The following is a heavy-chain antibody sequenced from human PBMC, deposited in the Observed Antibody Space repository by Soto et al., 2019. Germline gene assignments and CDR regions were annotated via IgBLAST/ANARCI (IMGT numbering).Heavy chain of an antibody. CDR1: GGTFSSYA. J-gene: IGHJ6*02. V-gene: IGHV1-69*13. CDR2: IIPIFGTA. Sequence: SVKVSCKASGGTFSSYAISWVRQAPGQGLEWMGGIIPIFGTANYAQKFQGRVTITADESTSTAYMERSSLRSEDTAVYYCARPREVTTTYYYYYYGMDVWGQGTTVTVSS. D-gene: IGHD4-4*01. CDR3: ARPREVTTTYYYYYYGMDV.